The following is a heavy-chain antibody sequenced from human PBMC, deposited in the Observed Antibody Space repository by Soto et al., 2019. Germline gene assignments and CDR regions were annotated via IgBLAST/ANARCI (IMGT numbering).Heavy chain of an antibody. CDR3: AREPYYYGSGSYYEPYYFDY. J-gene: IGHJ4*02. D-gene: IGHD3-10*01. CDR2: IYYSGST. CDR1: GGSISSYY. Sequence: SETLSLTCTVSGGSISSYYWSWIRQPPGKGLEWIGYIYYSGSTNYNPSLKSRVTISVDTSKNQFSLKLSSVTAADTAVYYCAREPYYYGSGSYYEPYYFDYWGQGTLVTVSS. V-gene: IGHV4-59*01.